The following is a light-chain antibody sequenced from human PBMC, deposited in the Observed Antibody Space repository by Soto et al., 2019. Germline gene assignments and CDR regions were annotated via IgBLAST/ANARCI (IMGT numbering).Light chain of an antibody. CDR3: SAYTSSLASYV. CDR1: SSDIGTYNY. V-gene: IGLV2-14*01. J-gene: IGLJ1*01. Sequence: QSVLAQPASGSGSPGQSITISCPGTSSDIGTYNYISWYQQHPGKAPKLMIYEVRNRPSGISIRFSGSKSGNTASLTISGLQAEDGADYYCSAYTSSLASYVVGSGTKGTV. CDR2: EVR.